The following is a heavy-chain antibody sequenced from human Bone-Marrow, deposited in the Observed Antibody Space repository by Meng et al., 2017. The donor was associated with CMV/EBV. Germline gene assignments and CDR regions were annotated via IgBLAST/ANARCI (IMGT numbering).Heavy chain of an antibody. D-gene: IGHD1-7*01. CDR2: ISWNSGSI. CDR1: GFTFDDYA. Sequence: SLKISCAASGFTFDDYAMHWVRQAPGKGLEWVSGISWNSGSIGYADSVKGRSTISRDNAKNSLYLQMNSLRAEDTALYYCAKDQGVNWNYALVDYWGQGTLVTVSS. V-gene: IGHV3-9*01. J-gene: IGHJ4*02. CDR3: AKDQGVNWNYALVDY.